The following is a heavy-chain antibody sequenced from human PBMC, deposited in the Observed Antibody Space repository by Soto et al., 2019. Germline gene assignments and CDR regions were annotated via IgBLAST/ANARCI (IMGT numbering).Heavy chain of an antibody. D-gene: IGHD4-4*01. V-gene: IGHV1-8*01. CDR2: MNPKSANT. CDR1: RYTFISYD. CDR3: ARSPSWDTTVTPYYFDY. J-gene: IGHJ4*02. Sequence: QVQLVQSGAEVKKPGASVKVSCKASRYTFISYDINWVRQATGPGLEWMGWMNPKSANTGYAQNCQGRVTMTRNTSISTAYMELSSLRSEDTAVYYCARSPSWDTTVTPYYFDYRGQGTLVTVSS.